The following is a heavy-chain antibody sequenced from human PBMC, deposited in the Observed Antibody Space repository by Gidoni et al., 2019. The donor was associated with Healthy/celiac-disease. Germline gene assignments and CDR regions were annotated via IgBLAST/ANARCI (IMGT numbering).Heavy chain of an antibody. Sequence: EVQLVESGGGLVKPGGSLRLSCAASGFTFSSYSMNWVRQAPGKGLEWVSSISSSSSYIYYADSVKGRFTISRDNAKNSLYLQMNSLRAEDTAVYYCAREGPFGGVIVIPDAFDIWGQGTMVTVSS. CDR1: GFTFSSYS. CDR3: AREGPFGGVIVIPDAFDI. D-gene: IGHD3-16*02. CDR2: ISSSSSYI. J-gene: IGHJ3*02. V-gene: IGHV3-21*01.